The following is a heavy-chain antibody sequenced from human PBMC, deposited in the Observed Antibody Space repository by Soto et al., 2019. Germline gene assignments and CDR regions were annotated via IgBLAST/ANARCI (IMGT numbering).Heavy chain of an antibody. CDR1: GFTVSSKY. J-gene: IGHJ5*02. CDR2: LYSGGST. CDR3: ARGYKWFDP. Sequence: EVQLVESGGGLIQPGGSLRLSCTVSGFTVSSKYMTWVLQAPGKGLEWVSLLYSGGSTYYADSVKGRFAISRDNSKTTLYLQMNNLRAEDTALYYCARGYKWFDPWGQGTLVTVSS. V-gene: IGHV3-53*01.